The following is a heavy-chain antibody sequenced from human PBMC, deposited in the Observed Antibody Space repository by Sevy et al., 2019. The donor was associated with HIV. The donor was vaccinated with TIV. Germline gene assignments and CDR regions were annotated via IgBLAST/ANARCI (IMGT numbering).Heavy chain of an antibody. CDR2: IYYSGST. Sequence: SETLSLTCTVSGGSISSGDYYWSWIRQPPGKGLEWIGYIYYSGSTYYNPSLKSRVTISVDTSKNQFSLKLSSVTAADTAVYYCASLLYGDYGSPLYHFDYWGQGTLVTVSS. V-gene: IGHV4-30-4*01. CDR3: ASLLYGDYGSPLYHFDY. D-gene: IGHD4-17*01. J-gene: IGHJ4*02. CDR1: GGSISSGDYY.